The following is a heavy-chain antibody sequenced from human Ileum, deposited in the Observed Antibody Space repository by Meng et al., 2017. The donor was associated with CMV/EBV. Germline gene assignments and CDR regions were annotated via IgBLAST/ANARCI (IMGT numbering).Heavy chain of an antibody. J-gene: IGHJ5*02. CDR1: GFTFSNYG. CDR2: IWNDGSHK. Sequence: GESLKTSCAASGFTFSNYGMHWVRQAPGKGLEWVAIIWNDGSHKYYADSVKGRFTISRDNSKNTMSLQMNSLRAEDTAVCYCARDPRNWGLTPWGQGTLVTVSS. CDR3: ARDPRNWGLTP. V-gene: IGHV3-30*02. D-gene: IGHD7-27*01.